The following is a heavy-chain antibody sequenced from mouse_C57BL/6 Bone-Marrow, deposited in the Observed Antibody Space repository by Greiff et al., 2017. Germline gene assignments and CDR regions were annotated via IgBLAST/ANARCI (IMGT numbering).Heavy chain of an antibody. CDR2: IAPAIGNT. CDR1: GFNIHNTY. J-gene: IGHJ2*01. CDR3: ARREGY. V-gene: IGHV14-3*01. Sequence: VQLMESVAELVRPGASVKFSCTASGFNIHNTYMHWVQQRPEQGLEWIGRIAPAIGNTKYAPKFQGQDTITADTSSNTAYLQLDSLTSEDTAIYYCARREGYWGQGTTLTVSS.